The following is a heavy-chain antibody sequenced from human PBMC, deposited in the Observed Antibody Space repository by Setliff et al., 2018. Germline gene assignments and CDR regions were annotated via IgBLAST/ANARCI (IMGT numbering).Heavy chain of an antibody. J-gene: IGHJ4*02. CDR3: ARGPYSSGSAADY. CDR1: GYTFTSYG. Sequence: ASVKVSCKASGYTFTSYGISWVRQAPGQRLEWMGWINAGNGNTKYSQKFQGRVTMTRNTSASTAYMELSSRRSEETAVYYCARGPYSSGSAADYWGQGTLVTVSS. V-gene: IGHV1-3*01. D-gene: IGHD6-19*01. CDR2: INAGNGNT.